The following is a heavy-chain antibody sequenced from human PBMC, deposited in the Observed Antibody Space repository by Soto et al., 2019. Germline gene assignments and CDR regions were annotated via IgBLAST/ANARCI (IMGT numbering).Heavy chain of an antibody. J-gene: IGHJ4*02. Sequence: QVQLVESGGGVVQPGRSLRLSCAASGFTFSSYAMHWVRQAPGKGLEWVAVMSYDGSNKYYADSVKGRFTISRDNSKNTLYLQINSLRAEDTAVYYCERDKSPYSSVWLNRHFDYWGQGTLVTVSS. V-gene: IGHV3-30-3*01. CDR2: MSYDGSNK. D-gene: IGHD6-19*01. CDR1: GFTFSSYA. CDR3: ERDKSPYSSVWLNRHFDY.